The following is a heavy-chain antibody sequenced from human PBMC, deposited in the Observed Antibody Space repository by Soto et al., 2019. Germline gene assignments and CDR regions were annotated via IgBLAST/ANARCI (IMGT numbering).Heavy chain of an antibody. CDR2: TYYSGST. V-gene: IGHV4-59*01. Sequence: PSETLSLTCTVSGGSIIAYYWNWMLQPPGKGLQWIGYTYYSGSTTYNPSLKSRVTISVDSSKNQFSLKLDSVTPADTAVYYRARVRGTAGKRYFDYWGPGTLVTVSS. J-gene: IGHJ4*02. CDR1: GGSIIAYY. D-gene: IGHD6-13*01. CDR3: ARVRGTAGKRYFDY.